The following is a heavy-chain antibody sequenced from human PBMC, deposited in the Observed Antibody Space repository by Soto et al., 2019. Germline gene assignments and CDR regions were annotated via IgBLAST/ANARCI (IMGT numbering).Heavy chain of an antibody. CDR2: IWYDGSNK. CDR1: GFTFSSYG. J-gene: IGHJ6*02. D-gene: IGHD2-2*01. Sequence: GGSLRLSCAASGFTFSSYGMHWVRQAPGKGLEWVAVIWYDGSNKYYADSVKGRFTISRDNSKNTLYLQMNSLRAEDTAVYYCARERGEGYCSSTSCSYYYYGMDVWGQGTTVTVSS. CDR3: ARERGEGYCSSTSCSYYYYGMDV. V-gene: IGHV3-33*01.